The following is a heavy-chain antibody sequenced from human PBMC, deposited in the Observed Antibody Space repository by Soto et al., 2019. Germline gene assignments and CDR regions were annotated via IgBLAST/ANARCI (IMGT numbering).Heavy chain of an antibody. CDR2: IIPIFGTA. CDR1: GGTFSSYS. Sequence: QVQLVQSGAEVKKPGSSVKVSCKASGGTFSSYSINWVRQAPGQGLEWMGEIIPIFGTANYAQKFQGGVTITAEESTSTAYMELSSLRSEDTAVYYCARDGGRHSGGIDYWGQGTLVTVSS. J-gene: IGHJ4*02. CDR3: ARDGGRHSGGIDY. V-gene: IGHV1-69*01. D-gene: IGHD1-26*01.